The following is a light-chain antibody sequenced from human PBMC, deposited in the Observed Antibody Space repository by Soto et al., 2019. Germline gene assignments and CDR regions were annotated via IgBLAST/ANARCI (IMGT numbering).Light chain of an antibody. J-gene: IGKJ1*01. CDR2: WAS. CDR1: QSVSYSSNNNNF. Sequence: EIVMTQSPESLAVSLGERATINCKSSQSVSYSSNNNNFLAWYQQKSGQPPKLLIYWASTRESGVPDRFSGSGSGTDFTLTISSLQAEDVAVYYCHQYYGTPPTFGQGTKVEIK. CDR3: HQYYGTPPT. V-gene: IGKV4-1*01.